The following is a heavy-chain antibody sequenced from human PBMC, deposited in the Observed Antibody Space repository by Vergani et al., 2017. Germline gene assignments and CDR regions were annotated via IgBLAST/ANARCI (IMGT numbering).Heavy chain of an antibody. Sequence: QVLLVQSGAEVKKPGASVRVSCKTSGYTFTNFYIHWVRQAPGQGLEWIGIINPSGGSTTYAQQFQGRLNMTRDTATSTVYMDLSNLRSEDTAVYYCARPHGDIHPPDPRRLDYWGEGTLDTVS. CDR3: ARPHGDIHPPDPRRLDY. V-gene: IGHV1-46*03. CDR2: INPSGGST. CDR1: GYTFTNFY. J-gene: IGHJ4*02.